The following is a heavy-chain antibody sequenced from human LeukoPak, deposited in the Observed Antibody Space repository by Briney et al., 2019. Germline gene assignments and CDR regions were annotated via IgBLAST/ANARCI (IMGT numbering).Heavy chain of an antibody. Sequence: PGGSLRLSCAASGFVFSNYAMSWVRQAPGKGLEWVSGISGSGGSTYYADSVKGRFTISRDNSKNTLYLQMNSLRAEDTAVYYCARGSYCSSTSCPTGYYYYGMDVWGQGTTVTVSS. CDR3: ARGSYCSSTSCPTGYYYYGMDV. V-gene: IGHV3-23*01. J-gene: IGHJ6*02. CDR1: GFVFSNYA. D-gene: IGHD2-2*01. CDR2: ISGSGGST.